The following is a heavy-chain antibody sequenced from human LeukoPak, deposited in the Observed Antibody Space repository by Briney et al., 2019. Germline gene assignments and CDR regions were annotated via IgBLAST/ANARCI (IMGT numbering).Heavy chain of an antibody. Sequence: GGSLRLPCAASGFPFIPSWLHWFRQAQGKGLVWVSRISGDGGSTEYADSVKGRFAISRDNAKNTLYLQMNSLRAEDTAVYYCAARFRDGLDIWGQGTMVTVSS. CDR1: GFPFIPSW. CDR2: ISGDGGST. V-gene: IGHV3-74*01. CDR3: AARFRDGLDI. J-gene: IGHJ3*02.